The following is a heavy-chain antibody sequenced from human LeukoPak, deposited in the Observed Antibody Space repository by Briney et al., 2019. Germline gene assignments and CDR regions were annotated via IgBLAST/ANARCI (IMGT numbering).Heavy chain of an antibody. CDR1: GGTFSSYA. J-gene: IGHJ4*02. CDR2: IIPIFGTA. CDR3: ARDGYPREAFDY. Sequence: ASVKVSCKASGGTFSSYAISWVRQAPGQGLEWMGGIIPIFGTANYAQKFQGRVTMTRDMSTSTVYMELSSLRSEDTAVYYCARDGYPREAFDYWGQGTLVTVSS. V-gene: IGHV1-69*05. D-gene: IGHD5-12*01.